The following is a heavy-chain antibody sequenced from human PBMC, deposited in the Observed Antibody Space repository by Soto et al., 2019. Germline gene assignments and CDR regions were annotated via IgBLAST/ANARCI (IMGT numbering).Heavy chain of an antibody. J-gene: IGHJ4*02. CDR1: GFTFSSYS. D-gene: IGHD2-2*01. V-gene: IGHV3-21*01. CDR3: ARAEGYCSSTSCTMFDY. CDR2: ISSSSSYI. Sequence: PGGSLRLSCAASGFTFSSYSMNWVRQAPGKGLEWVSSISSSSSYIYYADSVKGRFTISRDNAKNSLYLQMNSLRAEDTAVYYCARAEGYCSSTSCTMFDYWGQGTLVTVSS.